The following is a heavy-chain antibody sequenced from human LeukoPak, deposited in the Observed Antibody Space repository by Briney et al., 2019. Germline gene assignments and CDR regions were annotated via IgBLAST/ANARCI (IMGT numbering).Heavy chain of an antibody. V-gene: IGHV5-51*01. CDR1: GYSFTSYW. D-gene: IGHD1-26*01. Sequence: GESLKISCKGSGYSFTSYWIGWVRQMPRKGLEWMGIIYPGDSDTRYSPSFQGQVTISADKSISTAYLKWSRLKASATAMYYCARRSGSHPYHWFDPWGQGTLVTVSS. J-gene: IGHJ5*02. CDR3: ARRSGSHPYHWFDP. CDR2: IYPGDSDT.